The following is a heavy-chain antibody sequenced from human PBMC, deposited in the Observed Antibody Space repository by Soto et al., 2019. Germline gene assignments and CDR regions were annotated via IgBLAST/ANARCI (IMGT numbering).Heavy chain of an antibody. CDR1: GGSVSSGSYY. V-gene: IGHV4-61*01. CDR3: ARDFFMGGFDP. J-gene: IGHJ5*02. D-gene: IGHD3-10*01. Sequence: QVQLQESGPGLVKPSETLSLTCTVSGGSVSSGSYYWSWIRPPPGKGREWIGYIYYSGSTNYNPSLKRRVTVSVDTSKNQFSLKLSSVTAADTAVYYCARDFFMGGFDPWGQGTLVTVSS. CDR2: IYYSGST.